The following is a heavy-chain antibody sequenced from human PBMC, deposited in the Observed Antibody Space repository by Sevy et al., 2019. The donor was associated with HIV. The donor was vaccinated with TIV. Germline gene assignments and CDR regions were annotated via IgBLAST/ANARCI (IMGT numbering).Heavy chain of an antibody. CDR2: MTGSANTI. Sequence: GGSLRLSCAASGFTFTNYAMTWVRQAPGKGLEWVSSMTGSANTIYYGYSVKGRFTISRDNSKNTLYLQMNSLRAEDTAVYYCAKDGLYGGDFEYFQDWGQGTLVTVSS. D-gene: IGHD2-21*02. CDR3: AKDGLYGGDFEYFQD. V-gene: IGHV3-23*01. CDR1: GFTFTNYA. J-gene: IGHJ1*01.